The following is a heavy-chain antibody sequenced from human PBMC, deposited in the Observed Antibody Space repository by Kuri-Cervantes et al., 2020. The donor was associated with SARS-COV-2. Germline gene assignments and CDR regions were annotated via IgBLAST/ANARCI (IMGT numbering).Heavy chain of an antibody. CDR1: GYTFTSYD. V-gene: IGHV1-8*01. J-gene: IGHJ6*02. Sequence: ASVKVSCKASGYTFTSYDINWVRQATGQGLEWMGWMNPNNGNTGYAQKFQGRVTMTRNTSISTAYMELSSLRSEDTAVYYCAREHPPNLGYGYYYGMDVWGQGTTVTVSS. CDR2: MNPNNGNT. CDR3: AREHPPNLGYGYYYGMDV. D-gene: IGHD7-27*01.